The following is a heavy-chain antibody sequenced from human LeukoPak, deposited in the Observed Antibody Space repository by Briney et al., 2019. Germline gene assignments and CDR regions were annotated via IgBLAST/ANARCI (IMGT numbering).Heavy chain of an antibody. Sequence: GGSLRLSCAASGFTFSSYSMNWVRQAPGKGPEWVSSISSSSSYIYYADSVKGRFTISRDNAKNSLYLQMNSLRAEDTAVYYCARRPYCSGGSCYLRYNWFDPWGQGTLVTVSS. J-gene: IGHJ5*02. V-gene: IGHV3-21*01. CDR1: GFTFSSYS. D-gene: IGHD2-15*01. CDR3: ARRPYCSGGSCYLRYNWFDP. CDR2: ISSSSSYI.